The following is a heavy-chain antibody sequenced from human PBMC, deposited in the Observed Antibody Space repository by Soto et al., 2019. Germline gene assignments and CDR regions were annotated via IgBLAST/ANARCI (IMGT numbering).Heavy chain of an antibody. CDR3: VTHSFDSLSAGAS. CDR1: GFTFNDYG. J-gene: IGHJ5*02. D-gene: IGHD3-22*01. Sequence: GGSLRLSCVTSGFTFNDYGMAWVRQSPGKGLEWVASVKQDGSEKFYMDSAKGRFTISRDNAKNSVDLQMNSLRADDTALYYCVTHSFDSLSAGASWGQGTLVTVTS. V-gene: IGHV3-7*01. CDR2: VKQDGSEK.